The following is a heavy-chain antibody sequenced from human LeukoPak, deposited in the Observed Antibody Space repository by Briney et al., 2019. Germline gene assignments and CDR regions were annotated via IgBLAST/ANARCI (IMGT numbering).Heavy chain of an antibody. CDR1: GFTFSGYW. J-gene: IGHJ4*02. CDR2: IKQDESEK. Sequence: GGSLRLSCAASGFTFSGYWMSWVRQAPGKGLEWVANIKQDESEKYYVDSVKGRFTISRDNAKNSLYLQMNSLRAEDTAVYYCVRGRYCSSTRCYFDYWGQGTLVTVSS. D-gene: IGHD2-2*01. CDR3: VRGRYCSSTRCYFDY. V-gene: IGHV3-7*01.